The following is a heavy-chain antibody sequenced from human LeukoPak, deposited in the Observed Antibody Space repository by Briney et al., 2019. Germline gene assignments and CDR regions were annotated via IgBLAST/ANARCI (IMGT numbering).Heavy chain of an antibody. J-gene: IGHJ4*02. Sequence: ASVKVSCKASGGTFSSCAISWVRQAPGQGLEWMGGIIPIFGTANYAQKFQGRVTITADESTSTAYMELSSLRSEDTAVYYCASAKSFDRTGYYFDYWGQGTLVAVSS. D-gene: IGHD3/OR15-3a*01. CDR1: GGTFSSCA. V-gene: IGHV1-69*13. CDR2: IIPIFGTA. CDR3: ASAKSFDRTGYYFDY.